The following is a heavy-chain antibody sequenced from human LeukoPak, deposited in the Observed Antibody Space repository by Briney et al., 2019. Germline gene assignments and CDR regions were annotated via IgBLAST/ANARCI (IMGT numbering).Heavy chain of an antibody. CDR3: ARDFRRGSYPTPSGY. D-gene: IGHD1-26*01. CDR1: GYTFTSYA. J-gene: IGHJ4*02. CDR2: INAGNGNT. V-gene: IGHV1-3*01. Sequence: GASVKVSCKASGYTFTSYAMHWVRQAPGQRLEWMGWINAGNGNTKYSQKFQGRVTITRDTSASTAYMELSSLRSEDTAVYYCARDFRRGSYPTPSGYWGQGTLVTVSS.